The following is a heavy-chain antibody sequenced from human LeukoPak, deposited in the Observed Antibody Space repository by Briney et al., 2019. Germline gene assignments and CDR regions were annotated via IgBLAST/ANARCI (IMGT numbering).Heavy chain of an antibody. D-gene: IGHD4-17*01. CDR3: ARVFSLPYLDYGVDC. J-gene: IGHJ4*02. Sequence: SETLSLTCTVSGGSISSGGYYWSWIRQHPGKGLEWIGYIYYSGSTYYNPSLKSRVTISVDTSKNQFSLKLSSVAAADTAVYYCARVFSLPYLDYGVDCWGQGTLVTVSS. CDR1: GGSISSGGYY. CDR2: IYYSGST. V-gene: IGHV4-31*03.